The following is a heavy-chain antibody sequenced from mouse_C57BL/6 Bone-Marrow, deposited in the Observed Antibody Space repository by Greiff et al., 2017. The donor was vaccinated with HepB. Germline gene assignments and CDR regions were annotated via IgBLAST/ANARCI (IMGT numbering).Heavy chain of an antibody. V-gene: IGHV1-54*01. CDR2: INPGSGGT. Sequence: VKLQQSGAELVRPGTSVKVSCKASGYAFTNYLIEWVKQRPGQGLEWIGVINPGSGGTNYNEKFKGKATLTADKSSSTAYMQLSSLTSEDSAVYFCARLTTVVATDWGQGTTLTVSS. D-gene: IGHD1-1*01. J-gene: IGHJ2*01. CDR3: ARLTTVVATD. CDR1: GYAFTNYL.